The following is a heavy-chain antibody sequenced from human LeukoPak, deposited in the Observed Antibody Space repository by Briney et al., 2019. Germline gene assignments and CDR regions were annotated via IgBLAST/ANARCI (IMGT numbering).Heavy chain of an antibody. CDR3: AYDSSGYSRPGYYMDV. D-gene: IGHD3-22*01. Sequence: KPSETLSLTCTVSGGSISSYYWGWIRQPPGKGRGWEGFIYSSGSTNYNPSLKSRVTISVDTSKNHFSLKLSSVTAADTAVYYCAYDSSGYSRPGYYMDVWGKGTTVTVSS. CDR1: GGSISSYY. V-gene: IGHV4-59*12. J-gene: IGHJ6*03. CDR2: IYSSGST.